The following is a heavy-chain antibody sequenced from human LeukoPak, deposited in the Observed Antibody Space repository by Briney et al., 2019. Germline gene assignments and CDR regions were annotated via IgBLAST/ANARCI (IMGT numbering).Heavy chain of an antibody. J-gene: IGHJ4*02. D-gene: IGHD5-18*01. CDR2: IKQDGSEK. CDR3: AKSRYSYGPDY. CDR1: GFTFSSYW. V-gene: IGHV3-7*01. Sequence: GGSLRLSCAASGFTFSSYWMSWVRQAPGKGLEWVADIKQDGSEKNYVDSVKGRFTISRDNAKNSLYLQMNSLRVEDTAVYYCAKSRYSYGPDYWGQGTLVTVSS.